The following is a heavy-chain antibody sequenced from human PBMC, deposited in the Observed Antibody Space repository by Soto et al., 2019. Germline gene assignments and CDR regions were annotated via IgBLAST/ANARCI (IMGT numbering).Heavy chain of an antibody. Sequence: GGSLTLFSAASGVTFDDYTMHWVRQAPGRGLEWISLVSWEGITTYYADSVKGRFTISRDNSKNSLFLEMTSLRSEDTAFYYCAKDPGENYFSRGYFDYCGEVTLLTVS. V-gene: IGHV3-43*01. CDR3: AKDPGENYFSRGYFDY. CDR1: GVTFDDYT. D-gene: IGHD3-16*01. CDR2: VSWEGITT. J-gene: IGHJ4*02.